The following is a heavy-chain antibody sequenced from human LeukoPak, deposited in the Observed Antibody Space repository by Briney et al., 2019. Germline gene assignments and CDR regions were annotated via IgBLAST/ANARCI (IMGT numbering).Heavy chain of an antibody. CDR1: GGSISSYY. V-gene: IGHV4-59*01. Sequence: PSETLSLTCTVSGGSISSYYWSWIRQPPGKGLEWIGYIYYSGSTNYNPSLKSRVTISVDTSKNQFSLKLSSVTAADTAVYYCARGTPYSGSYYVGLWSAFDIWGQGTMVTVSS. J-gene: IGHJ3*02. D-gene: IGHD1-26*01. CDR3: ARGTPYSGSYYVGLWSAFDI. CDR2: IYYSGST.